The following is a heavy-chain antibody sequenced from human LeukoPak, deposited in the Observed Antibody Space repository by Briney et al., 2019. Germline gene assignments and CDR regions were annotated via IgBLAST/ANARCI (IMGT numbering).Heavy chain of an antibody. CDR2: INGDGSTT. Sequence: GGSLRLSCTASGFTFSIYWINWVRQSPGKGLVWVALINGDGSTTTHADSVKGRFTISRDNAKNTAYLQMNSLRDEDTAVYYCARDYAGSPDYWGQGTLVTVSA. D-gene: IGHD3-10*01. CDR3: ARDYAGSPDY. CDR1: GFTFSIYW. V-gene: IGHV3-74*03. J-gene: IGHJ4*02.